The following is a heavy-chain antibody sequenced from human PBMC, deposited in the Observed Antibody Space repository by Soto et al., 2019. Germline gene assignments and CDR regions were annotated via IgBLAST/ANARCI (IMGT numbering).Heavy chain of an antibody. Sequence: GGSLRLSCAASGFTFSSYAMHWVRQAPGKGLEWVAVISYDGSNKYYADSVKGRFTISRDNSKNTLYLQMNSLRAEDTAVYYCARDPVTMIVVVITGGYFDYWGQGTLVTVSS. V-gene: IGHV3-30-3*01. J-gene: IGHJ4*02. CDR2: ISYDGSNK. CDR3: ARDPVTMIVVVITGGYFDY. D-gene: IGHD3-22*01. CDR1: GFTFSSYA.